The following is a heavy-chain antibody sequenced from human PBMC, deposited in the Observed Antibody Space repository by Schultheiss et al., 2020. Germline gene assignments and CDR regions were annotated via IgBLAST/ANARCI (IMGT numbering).Heavy chain of an antibody. Sequence: ASVKVSGKASGYTFTGYYMHWVRQAPGQGLEWMGWINPNSGGTNYAQKFQGWVTMTRDTSISTAYMELSSLRSEDTAVYYCASPGYSSGWQFDYWGQGTLVTVSS. CDR3: ASPGYSSGWQFDY. J-gene: IGHJ4*02. D-gene: IGHD6-19*01. CDR2: INPNSGGT. V-gene: IGHV1-2*04. CDR1: GYTFTGYY.